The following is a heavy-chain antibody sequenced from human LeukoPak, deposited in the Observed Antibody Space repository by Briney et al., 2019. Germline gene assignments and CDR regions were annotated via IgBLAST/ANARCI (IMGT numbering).Heavy chain of an antibody. J-gene: IGHJ2*01. CDR3: ARDTGNWGSYFDL. V-gene: IGHV1-69*06. Sequence: GSSVTVSFKASGGTFSSYAISWVRQAPGQGLEWMGGIIPIFGTANYAQKFQGRVTITADKSTSTAYMELSSLRSEDTAVYYCARDTGNWGSYFDLWGRGTLVTVSS. D-gene: IGHD7-27*01. CDR1: GGTFSSYA. CDR2: IIPIFGTA.